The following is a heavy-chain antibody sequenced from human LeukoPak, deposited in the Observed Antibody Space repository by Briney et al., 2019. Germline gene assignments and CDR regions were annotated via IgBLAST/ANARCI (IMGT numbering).Heavy chain of an antibody. CDR3: ARAPHDYDFWSGYYLEDYYYYYMDV. J-gene: IGHJ6*03. V-gene: IGHV4-4*07. CDR1: GRSISSYY. CDR2: IYTSGST. D-gene: IGHD3-3*01. Sequence: SETLSLTCTVSGRSISSYYWSWIRQPAGKGLEWIGRIYTSGSTNYNTFLKSRVTMSVDTSKNQFSLKMSSVTAADTAVYYCARAPHDYDFWSGYYLEDYYYYYMDVWGKGTTVTVS.